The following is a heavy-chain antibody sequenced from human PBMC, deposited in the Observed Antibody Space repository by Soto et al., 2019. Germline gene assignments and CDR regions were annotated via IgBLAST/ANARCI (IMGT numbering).Heavy chain of an antibody. CDR1: GFNFNYYP. CDR2: ISYDGSHE. CDR3: ARDEVLRYFNNYYVDV. J-gene: IGHJ6*03. Sequence: QVQLVESGGGVVQPGRSLRLSCAASGFNFNYYPIHWVRQAPGKGLEWVALISYDGSHEYCADSVKGRFSLSRDNSKNTVYLQMTGLRVDDTAVYYCARDEVLRYFNNYYVDVWGQGTTVTVSS. D-gene: IGHD1-26*01. V-gene: IGHV3-30-3*01.